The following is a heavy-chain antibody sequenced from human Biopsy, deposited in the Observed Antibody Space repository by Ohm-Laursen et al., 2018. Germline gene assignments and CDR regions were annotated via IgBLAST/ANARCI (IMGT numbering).Heavy chain of an antibody. CDR2: IYYSGST. J-gene: IGHJ6*02. V-gene: IGHV4-59*01. CDR3: ARATNSTGWPYYYFYGMDV. CDR1: GGSISSDY. Sequence: GTLSLTCPVSGGSISSDYWSWIRQTPGKGLEWIGNIYYSGSTNYNPSLKSRVTISVDTSKNQSSLRLNSVTAADTAVYYCARATNSTGWPYYYFYGMDVWGQGTTVTVSS. D-gene: IGHD2/OR15-2a*01.